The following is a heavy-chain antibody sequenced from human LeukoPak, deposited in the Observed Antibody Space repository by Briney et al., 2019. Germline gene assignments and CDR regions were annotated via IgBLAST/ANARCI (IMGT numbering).Heavy chain of an antibody. CDR2: ISGSGGST. D-gene: IGHD1-1*01. J-gene: IGHJ4*02. V-gene: IGHV3-23*01. CDR3: AKGAGMPSAANDY. Sequence: GGSLRLSCAASGFTFSSSAVSWVRQAPGKGLEWVSAISGSGGSTYYADSVKGRFTISRDNSKNTLYLLMNSLRGEDTAVYYCAKGAGMPSAANDYWGQGTLVTVSP. CDR1: GFTFSSSA.